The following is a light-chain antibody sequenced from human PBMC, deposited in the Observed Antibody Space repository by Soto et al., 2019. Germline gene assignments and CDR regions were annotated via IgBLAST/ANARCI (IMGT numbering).Light chain of an antibody. V-gene: IGKV2D-29*02. CDR1: QTLRHSAGETL. Sequence: DVVITHTPVSRSVAPVHPAPLSCRPSQTLRHSAGETLLWCYHQKPGQSPQLLIYDFSTRVSRVPGRCGGSCAGTSITLESSRVETDDVGIYYCMKSTQLPPNFGQGTRLEIK. CDR2: DFS. CDR3: MKSTQLPPN. J-gene: IGKJ5*01.